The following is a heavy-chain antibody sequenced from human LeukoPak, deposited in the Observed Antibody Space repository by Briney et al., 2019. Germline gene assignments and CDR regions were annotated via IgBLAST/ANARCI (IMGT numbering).Heavy chain of an antibody. D-gene: IGHD3-10*01. CDR2: INPNSGGT. V-gene: IGHV1-2*02. J-gene: IGHJ4*02. Sequence: GASVKVSCKASGYTFTSYYMHWVRQAPGQGLEWMGWINPNSGGTSYAQKFQGRVTMTRDTSISTAYMELSRLRSDDTAVYYCARGKRERFGTGKYYFDYWGQGTLVTVSS. CDR1: GYTFTSYY. CDR3: ARGKRERFGTGKYYFDY.